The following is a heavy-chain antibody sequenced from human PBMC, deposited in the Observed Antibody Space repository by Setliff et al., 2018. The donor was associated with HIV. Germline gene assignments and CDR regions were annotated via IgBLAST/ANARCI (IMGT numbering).Heavy chain of an antibody. V-gene: IGHV3-7*03. CDR2: INDDGNKK. CDR1: GLTISPYW. CDR3: TRPLLRTNSVYGILGNWFDS. D-gene: IGHD2-8*01. Sequence: PGGSLRLSCAVSGLTISPYWMSWVRQAPGKGLEWVANINDDGNKKYYVGSVKGRFTISRDNAKNSPYLQMNSLRAGDTAVYYCTRPLLRTNSVYGILGNWFDSWGRGTLVTVSS. J-gene: IGHJ5*01.